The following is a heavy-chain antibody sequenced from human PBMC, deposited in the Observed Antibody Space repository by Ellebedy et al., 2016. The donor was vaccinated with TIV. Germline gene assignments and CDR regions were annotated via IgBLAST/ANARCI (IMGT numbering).Heavy chain of an antibody. Sequence: GGSLRLXXAASGFTFSSYGMHWVRQAPGKGLEWVAVIWYDGSNKYYADSVKGRFTISRDNSKNTLYLQMNSLRAEDTAVYYCAKDQGSSGLLGYFDYWGQGTLVTVSS. CDR3: AKDQGSSGLLGYFDY. J-gene: IGHJ4*02. V-gene: IGHV3-30*02. CDR2: IWYDGSNK. CDR1: GFTFSSYG. D-gene: IGHD3-22*01.